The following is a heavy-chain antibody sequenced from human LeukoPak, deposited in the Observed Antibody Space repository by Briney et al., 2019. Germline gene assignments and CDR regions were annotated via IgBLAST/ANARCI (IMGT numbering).Heavy chain of an antibody. Sequence: GGSLRLSCAASGFTFSSYGMHWVRQAPGKGLEWVAVIWYDGSNKYYADSVKGRFTISRDNSKNTLYLQMNSLGAEDTAVYYCAKGGHDYRVLPYYYYYMDVWGKGTTVTVSS. CDR3: AKGGHDYRVLPYYYYYMDV. V-gene: IGHV3-33*06. D-gene: IGHD4-11*01. CDR2: IWYDGSNK. J-gene: IGHJ6*03. CDR1: GFTFSSYG.